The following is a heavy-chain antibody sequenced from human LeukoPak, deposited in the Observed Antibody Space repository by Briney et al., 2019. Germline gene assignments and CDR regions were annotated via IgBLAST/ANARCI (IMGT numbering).Heavy chain of an antibody. V-gene: IGHV1-18*01. CDR3: ARDKTELDIVVVPAARHNWFDP. D-gene: IGHD2-2*01. Sequence: ASVKVSCKASGYTFTSYGISWVRQAPGQGLEWMGWISAYNGNTNYAQKLQGRVTMTTDTSTSTAYMELRSLRSDDTAVYYCARDKTELDIVVVPAARHNWFDPWGQRTLVTVSS. CDR2: ISAYNGNT. CDR1: GYTFTSYG. J-gene: IGHJ5*02.